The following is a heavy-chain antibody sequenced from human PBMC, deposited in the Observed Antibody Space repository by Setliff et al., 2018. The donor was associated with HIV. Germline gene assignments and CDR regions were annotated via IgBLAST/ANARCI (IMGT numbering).Heavy chain of an antibody. D-gene: IGHD1-26*01. Sequence: GGSLRLSCAASGFTFNYFWMSWVRQAPGKGLEWVANIKQDGSEKNYVDSVKGRFTISRDTAKNSLYLQMNSLRVEDTAVYYCARGGSYSRHWGQGTLVTVSS. CDR1: GFTFNYFW. CDR2: IKQDGSEK. J-gene: IGHJ4*02. CDR3: ARGGSYSRH. V-gene: IGHV3-7*01.